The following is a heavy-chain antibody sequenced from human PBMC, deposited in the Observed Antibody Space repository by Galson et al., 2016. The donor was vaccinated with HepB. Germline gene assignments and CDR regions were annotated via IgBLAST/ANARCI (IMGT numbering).Heavy chain of an antibody. CDR3: ARDISGHGTKGWDHNY. Sequence: SLRLSCAASSSSFGGHLMNWVRQAPGKGLEWVSSISGNSRSIYYAESVKGRFTISRDNAEKLLFLQMNRLKAEDTAVYYCARDISGHGTKGWDHNYWGQGTLVTVSS. CDR1: SSSFGGHL. V-gene: IGHV3-21*01. D-gene: IGHD1-26*01. J-gene: IGHJ4*02. CDR2: ISGNSRSI.